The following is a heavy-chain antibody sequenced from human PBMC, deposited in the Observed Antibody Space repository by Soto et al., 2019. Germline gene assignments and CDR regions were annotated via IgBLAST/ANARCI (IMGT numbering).Heavy chain of an antibody. D-gene: IGHD1-7*01. CDR2: IYYSGST. J-gene: IGHJ3*02. V-gene: IGHV4-30-4*01. Sequence: SETLSLTCTVSGGSISSGDYYWSWIRQPPGKGLEWIGYIYYSGSTYYNPSLKSRVTISVDTSKNQFSLKLSSVTAADTAVYYCAREQRKTTPDAFDIRGQGTMFTVS. CDR1: GGSISSGDYY. CDR3: AREQRKTTPDAFDI.